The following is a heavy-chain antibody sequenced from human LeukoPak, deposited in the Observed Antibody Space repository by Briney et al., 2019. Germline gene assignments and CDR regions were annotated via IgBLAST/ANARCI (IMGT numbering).Heavy chain of an antibody. CDR1: GFAFRSYA. V-gene: IGHV3-64D*06. Sequence: GWSLRLSSYASGFAFRSYAMHLVRQAPGKGLEYVSAISSNGGSTYYADSVKGRFTISRDNSKNTLYRQMSSLRAEDTAVYYCVRDPALGGDYVWGSYRYTYFDYWGQGTLVTVSS. CDR2: ISSNGGST. J-gene: IGHJ4*02. CDR3: VRDPALGGDYVWGSYRYTYFDY. D-gene: IGHD3-16*02.